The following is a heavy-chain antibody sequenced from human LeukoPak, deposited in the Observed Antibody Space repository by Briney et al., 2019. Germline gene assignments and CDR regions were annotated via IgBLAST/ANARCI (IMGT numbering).Heavy chain of an antibody. CDR3: AHSGSYIDY. CDR2: IKQDGSEK. V-gene: IGHV3-7*01. CDR1: GFTFSNYW. J-gene: IGHJ4*02. D-gene: IGHD1-26*01. Sequence: GGSLRLSCAASGFTFSNYWMSWVRQAPVKGLEWVANIKQDGSEKNYVDSVKGRFTISRDNAKNSLYLQMNSLRAEDTAVYYCAHSGSYIDYWGQGTLVTVSS.